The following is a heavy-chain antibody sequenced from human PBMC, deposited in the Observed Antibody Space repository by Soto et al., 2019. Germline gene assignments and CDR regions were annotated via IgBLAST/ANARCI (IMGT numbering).Heavy chain of an antibody. CDR1: GGSITSGGYY. CDR3: VRVYYFGSGSPFS. D-gene: IGHD3-10*01. Sequence: QVQLQESGPRLVKPSQTLSLTCTVSGGSITSGGYYWTWIRQPPGKGLEWIGYIYNSGTTYYSPSLKSRVTISMDTSANHFSLELTSVTAADTAVYYCVRVYYFGSGSPFSWGQGTLVTVSS. CDR2: IYNSGTT. J-gene: IGHJ5*02. V-gene: IGHV4-31*03.